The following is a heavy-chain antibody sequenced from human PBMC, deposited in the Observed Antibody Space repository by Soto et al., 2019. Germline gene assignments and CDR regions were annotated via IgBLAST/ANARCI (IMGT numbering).Heavy chain of an antibody. CDR1: GYTLTSYA. Sequence: ASVKVSCKASGYTLTSYAMHWVRQAPGQRLEWMGWINAGNGNTKYSQKFQGRVTITRDTSASTAYMELSSLRSEDTAVYYCASEAIAAAAVYGMDVWGQGTTVTVSS. D-gene: IGHD6-13*01. J-gene: IGHJ6*02. CDR2: INAGNGNT. CDR3: ASEAIAAAAVYGMDV. V-gene: IGHV1-3*01.